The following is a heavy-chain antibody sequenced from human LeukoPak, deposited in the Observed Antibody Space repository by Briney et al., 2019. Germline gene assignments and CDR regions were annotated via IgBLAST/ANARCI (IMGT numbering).Heavy chain of an antibody. J-gene: IGHJ5*02. V-gene: IGHV4-34*01. CDR1: GGSFSGYY. CDR2: INHSGST. Sequence: SETLSLTCAVSGGSFSGYYWSWIRQPPGKGLEWIGEINHSGSTNYNPSLKSRVTISVDTSKNQFSLKLSSVTAADTAVYYCARAHSGSYFKQGRYNWFDPWGQGTLVTVSS. CDR3: ARAHSGSYFKQGRYNWFDP. D-gene: IGHD1-26*01.